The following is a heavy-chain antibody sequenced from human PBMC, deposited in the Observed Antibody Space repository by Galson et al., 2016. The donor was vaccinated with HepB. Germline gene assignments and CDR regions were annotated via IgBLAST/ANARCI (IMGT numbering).Heavy chain of an antibody. CDR2: INYSGFT. CDR1: GFTFSTYA. J-gene: IGHJ5*02. V-gene: IGHV4-59*01. Sequence: LRLSCAASGFTFSTYAMNWVRQAPGKGLEWIGSINYSGFTQYNPSLKSRVTISVDTSKNQFSLKLSSVTAADTAVYYCARDLTMVTTGWFDPWGQGTLLTVSS. D-gene: IGHD5-18*01. CDR3: ARDLTMVTTGWFDP.